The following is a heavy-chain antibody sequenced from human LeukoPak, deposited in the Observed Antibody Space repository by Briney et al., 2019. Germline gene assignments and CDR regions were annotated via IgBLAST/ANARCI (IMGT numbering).Heavy chain of an antibody. CDR3: ARDIVVVTAYFDY. J-gene: IGHJ4*02. CDR2: IKQGGSEE. V-gene: IGHV3-7*05. D-gene: IGHD2-21*02. Sequence: GGSLRLSCAASGFTFSSYWMSWVRQAPGKGLEWVASIKQGGSEEYYVDSVKGRFTISRDNAKNSLYLQMNSLRAEDTAVYYCARDIVVVTAYFDYWGQGTLVTVSS. CDR1: GFTFSSYW.